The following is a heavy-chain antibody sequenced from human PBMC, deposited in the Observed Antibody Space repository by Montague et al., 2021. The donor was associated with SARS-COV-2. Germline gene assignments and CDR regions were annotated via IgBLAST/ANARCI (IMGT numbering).Heavy chain of an antibody. D-gene: IGHD3-10*01. V-gene: IGHV4-61*02. CDR1: GGSISSGSYY. CDR3: AREGDVLLWFGELLGGAFDI. J-gene: IGHJ3*02. Sequence: TLSLTCTVSGGSISSGSYYWGWIRQPAGKGLEWIGRIYTSGSTNYNPSLKSRVTISVDTSKNQFSLKLSSVTAADTAVYYCAREGDVLLWFGELLGGAFDIWGQGTMVTVSS. CDR2: IYTSGST.